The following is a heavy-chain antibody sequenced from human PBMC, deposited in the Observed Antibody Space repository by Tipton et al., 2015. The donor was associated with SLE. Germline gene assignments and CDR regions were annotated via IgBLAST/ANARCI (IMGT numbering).Heavy chain of an antibody. Sequence: SLRLSCATSGFTLRSYDMHWVRQAPGKGLEWVSTISSRGDRTYYADSVKGRFTISRDNFKNTLILYLNSLRAEDAAVYYCAKELWVGNERPYYMDVWGKGTTVTVSS. CDR1: GFTLRSYD. D-gene: IGHD4-23*01. J-gene: IGHJ6*03. V-gene: IGHV3-23*01. CDR2: ISSRGDRT. CDR3: AKELWVGNERPYYMDV.